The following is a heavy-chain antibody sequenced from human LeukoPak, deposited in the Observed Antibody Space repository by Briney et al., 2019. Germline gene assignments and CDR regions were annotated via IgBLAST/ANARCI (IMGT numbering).Heavy chain of an antibody. D-gene: IGHD6-19*01. CDR3: AREVAAGSYRGFDY. CDR1: GGSISTDNW. CDR2: IYHNGDV. J-gene: IGHJ4*01. Sequence: SETLSLTCAVSGGSISTDNWWHWIRQSPGKGLEWIAEIYHNGDVHYNPSLKSRVTMSVDTSKDQFSLKVNSVTAADTATYFCAREVAAGSYRGFDYWGQGTLVTVSS. V-gene: IGHV4-4*02.